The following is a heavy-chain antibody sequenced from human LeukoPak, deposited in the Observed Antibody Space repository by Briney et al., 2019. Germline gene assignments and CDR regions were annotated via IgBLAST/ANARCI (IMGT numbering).Heavy chain of an antibody. CDR1: EFSFSSFW. CDR2: INQDGSET. Sequence: GGSLRLSCAASEFSFSSFWMTWVRQAPGKGLEWVANINQDGSETFYVDSVKGRFTIPRDNAKKSLYLQMNSLRVEDTAVYYCARVSYSSSYYFDYWGQGALVTVSS. V-gene: IGHV3-7*02. D-gene: IGHD6-6*01. CDR3: ARVSYSSSYYFDY. J-gene: IGHJ4*02.